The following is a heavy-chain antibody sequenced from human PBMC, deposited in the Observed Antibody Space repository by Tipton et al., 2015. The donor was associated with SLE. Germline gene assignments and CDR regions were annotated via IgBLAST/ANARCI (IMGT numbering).Heavy chain of an antibody. D-gene: IGHD3-22*01. J-gene: IGHJ3*02. CDR2: IYYSGST. Sequence: LRLSCTVSGGSITSHYWSWIRQPPGKGLEWIGYIYYSGSTNYNPSLKSRVTISVDTSKNQFSLNLSSVTAADTAVYYCARVVVVISDAFDIWGQGTMVTVSS. CDR3: ARVVVVISDAFDI. V-gene: IGHV4-59*11. CDR1: GGSITSHY.